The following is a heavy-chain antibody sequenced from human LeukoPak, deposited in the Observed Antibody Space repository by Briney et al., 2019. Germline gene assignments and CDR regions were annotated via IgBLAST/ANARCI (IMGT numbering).Heavy chain of an antibody. CDR1: GRFISSYY. CDR3: ARHASSGCSFDI. CDR2: MYYSGIT. J-gene: IGHJ3*02. V-gene: IGHV4-59*08. Sequence: AETLSLICTVSGRFISSYYWSWTRQPPGKGREWLGYMYYSGITNYNTSLKSRVTISVKTSMDQFSLKLTSVTAAETAVYYCARHASSGCSFDIWGQGTMVTVSS. D-gene: IGHD6-19*01.